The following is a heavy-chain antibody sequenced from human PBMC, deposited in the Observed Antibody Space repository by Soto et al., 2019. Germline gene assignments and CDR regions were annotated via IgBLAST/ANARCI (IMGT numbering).Heavy chain of an antibody. CDR2: IYYSGNT. V-gene: IGHV4-30-4*01. J-gene: IGHJ6*02. CDR1: GDSISSGDYY. CDR3: ARRLYYDSSGFEGGGMDV. Sequence: SETLSLTCTVSGDSISSGDYYWSWIRQPPGKGLEWIGCIYYSGNTYYNPSLKRRFSISVDTSKNQFSLKLSSVTAADTAVYYCARRLYYDSSGFEGGGMDVWGQGTTVTVSS. D-gene: IGHD3-22*01.